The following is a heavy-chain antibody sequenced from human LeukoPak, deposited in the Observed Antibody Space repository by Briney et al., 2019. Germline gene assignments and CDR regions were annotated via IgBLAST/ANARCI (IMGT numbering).Heavy chain of an antibody. D-gene: IGHD1-26*01. CDR3: ARHPIIRGWELLRPYYFDY. V-gene: IGHV4-39*01. CDR2: IYYSGST. CDR1: GGSISSSSYY. J-gene: IGHJ4*02. Sequence: SETLSLTCTVSGGSISSSSYYWGWIRQPPGKGLEWIGSIYYSGSTYYNPSLKSRVTISVDTSKNQFSLKLSSVTAADTAVYYCARHPIIRGWELLRPYYFDYWGQGTLVTVSS.